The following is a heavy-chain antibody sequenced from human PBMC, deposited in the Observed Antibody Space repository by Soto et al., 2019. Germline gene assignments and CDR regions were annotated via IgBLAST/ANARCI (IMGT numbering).Heavy chain of an antibody. CDR2: ISYDGSNK. V-gene: IGHV3-30*18. CDR1: GFTFSSYG. Sequence: PGESLKSSCAASGFTFSSYGIDWGRQAPGKGLEWLAVISYDGSNKYYADSVKGRFTISRDNSKNTLYLQMNSLRAEDTAVYYCAKDRGGGDVEMATNNGPLSGYYRMDVWGQGTTVTVYS. D-gene: IGHD1-26*01. J-gene: IGHJ6*02. CDR3: AKDRGGGDVEMATNNGPLSGYYRMDV.